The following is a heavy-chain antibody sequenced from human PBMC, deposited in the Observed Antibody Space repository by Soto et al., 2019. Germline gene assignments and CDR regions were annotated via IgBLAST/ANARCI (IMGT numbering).Heavy chain of an antibody. D-gene: IGHD1-1*01. CDR1: GFTFSNYW. V-gene: IGHV3-74*01. CDR2: IHSDGSST. J-gene: IGHJ3*01. CDR3: ARDNWNTV. Sequence: PGGSLRLSCAASGFTFSNYWMHWVRQATGKGPVWVSRIHSDGSSTFYADYVKGRFTISRDNAKKMVYLQMNSLRAEDTAVYYCARDNWNTVWGQGTMVTVSS.